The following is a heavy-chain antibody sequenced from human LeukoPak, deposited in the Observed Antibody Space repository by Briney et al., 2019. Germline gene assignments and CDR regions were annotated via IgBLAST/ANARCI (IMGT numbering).Heavy chain of an antibody. D-gene: IGHD3-16*01. CDR3: ARRFYYAMDV. J-gene: IGHJ6*02. Sequence: ASVKVSCKASGYSFTGYFMQWVRQAPGQGLEWMGWINPNSGDTNYAQKFQGRVTMTGDTSISTAYMELSRLRSDDAAVYYCARRFYYAMDVWGQGTTVTVSS. V-gene: IGHV1-2*02. CDR1: GYSFTGYF. CDR2: INPNSGDT.